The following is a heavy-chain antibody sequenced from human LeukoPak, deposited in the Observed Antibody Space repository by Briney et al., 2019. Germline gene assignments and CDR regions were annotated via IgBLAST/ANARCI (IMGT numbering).Heavy chain of an antibody. D-gene: IGHD3-10*01. CDR1: GGSFSGYY. Sequence: SETLSLTCAVYGGSFSGYYWSWIRQPPGKGLEWIGEINHSGSTNYNPSLKSRVTISVDTSKNQFSLKLSSVTAADTAVYYCARGDNPVRGVPHYFDYWGQGTLVTVSS. V-gene: IGHV4-34*01. CDR2: INHSGST. J-gene: IGHJ4*02. CDR3: ARGDNPVRGVPHYFDY.